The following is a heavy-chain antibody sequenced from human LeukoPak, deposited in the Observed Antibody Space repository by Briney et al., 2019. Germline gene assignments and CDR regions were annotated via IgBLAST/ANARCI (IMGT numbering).Heavy chain of an antibody. CDR2: ISYSGST. CDR3: ARNDILTGYTRGFDP. CDR1: GGSVSSGSFY. Sequence: SETLSLTCTVSGGSVSSGSFYWSWIRQPPGKGLEWIGYISYSGSTNYNPSLKSRVTISVDTSKNQFSLKLSSVTAADTAVYYYARNDILTGYTRGFDPWGQGTLVTVSS. J-gene: IGHJ5*02. V-gene: IGHV4-61*01. D-gene: IGHD3-9*01.